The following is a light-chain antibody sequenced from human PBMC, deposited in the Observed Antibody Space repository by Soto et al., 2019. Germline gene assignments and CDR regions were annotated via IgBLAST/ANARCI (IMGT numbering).Light chain of an antibody. CDR3: CSYAGSYTLV. Sequence: QFALTQPRSVCGSPGQSVTISCTGTSSDVGGYNYVSWYQQHPGKAPKLMIYDVSKRPSGVPDRFSGSKSGNTASLTISGLQAEDEADYYCCSYAGSYTLVFGGGTKLTVL. V-gene: IGLV2-11*01. CDR1: SSDVGGYNY. CDR2: DVS. J-gene: IGLJ2*01.